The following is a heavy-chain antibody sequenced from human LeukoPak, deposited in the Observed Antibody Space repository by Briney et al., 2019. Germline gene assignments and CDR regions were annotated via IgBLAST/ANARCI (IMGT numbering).Heavy chain of an antibody. CDR1: GFTFSSYA. J-gene: IGHJ4*02. V-gene: IGHV3-64*01. Sequence: GGSLRLSCAASGFTFSSYAMHWVRQAPGKGLEYVSAISSNGGSTYYANSVKGRFTISRDNSKNTLYLQMGSLRSEDTAVYYCARGASRSFDYWGQGTLVTVSS. CDR2: ISSNGGST. CDR3: ARGASRSFDY. D-gene: IGHD6-6*01.